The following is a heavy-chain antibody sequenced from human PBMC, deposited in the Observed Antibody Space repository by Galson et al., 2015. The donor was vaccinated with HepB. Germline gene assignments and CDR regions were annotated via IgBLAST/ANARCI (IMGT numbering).Heavy chain of an antibody. CDR1: GYTFTSYG. CDR2: ITAYNGNT. CDR3: ARDYCSTTSCYTSPWYFDL. V-gene: IGHV1-18*01. D-gene: IGHD2-2*02. Sequence: SVKVSCKASGYTFTSYGISWVRQAPGQGLEWMGWITAYNGNTNYAQKFQGRVTMTTDASTSTAYMDLRSPRSDDTAVYFCARDYCSTTSCYTSPWYFDLWGRGTLVTVSS. J-gene: IGHJ2*01.